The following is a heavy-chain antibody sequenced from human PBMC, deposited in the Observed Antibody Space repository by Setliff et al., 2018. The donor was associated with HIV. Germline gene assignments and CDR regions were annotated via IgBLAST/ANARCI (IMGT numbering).Heavy chain of an antibody. V-gene: IGHV4-4*02. CDR2: IYYRGSA. CDR1: GGSISSNW. D-gene: IGHD3-10*01. J-gene: IGHJ4*02. Sequence: SETLSLTCAVSGGSISSNWWSWVRQSPGKGLEWIGVIYYRGSAYYNLSLQSRVTLSVDTSKNSFSLHLTSVTAADTAVYFCARARGPPLPVLDFWGQGTLVTVSS. CDR3: ARARGPPLPVLDF.